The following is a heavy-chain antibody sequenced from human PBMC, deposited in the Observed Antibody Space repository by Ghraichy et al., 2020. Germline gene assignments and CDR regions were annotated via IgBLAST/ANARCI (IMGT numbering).Heavy chain of an antibody. CDR1: GFTFSSYS. J-gene: IGHJ5*02. CDR3: ARDREQGGEYYDFWSGSQQSNNWFDP. V-gene: IGHV3-21*01. Sequence: GESLNISCAASGFTFSSYSMNWVRQAPGKGLEWVSSISSSSSYIYYADSVKGRFTISRDNAKNSLYLQMNSLRAEDTAVYYCARDREQGGEYYDFWSGSQQSNNWFDPWGQGTLVTVSS. D-gene: IGHD3-3*01. CDR2: ISSSSSYI.